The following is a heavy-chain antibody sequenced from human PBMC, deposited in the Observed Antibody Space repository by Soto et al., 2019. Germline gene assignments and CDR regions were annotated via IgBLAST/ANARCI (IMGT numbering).Heavy chain of an antibody. Sequence: GASLKISWKTSCHRFTTYLISWVRQMPWQGLEYMGKINPTDSETNYSPSFEGHVTFSVDRSTSTAYVRWNGLKASDSGTYYCARWMCGLRVPTMSSLHNW. CDR2: INPTDSET. CDR1: CHRFTTYL. CDR3: ARWMCGLRVPTMSSLHNW. D-gene: IGHD5-12*01. J-gene: IGHJ5*01. V-gene: IGHV5-10-1*01.